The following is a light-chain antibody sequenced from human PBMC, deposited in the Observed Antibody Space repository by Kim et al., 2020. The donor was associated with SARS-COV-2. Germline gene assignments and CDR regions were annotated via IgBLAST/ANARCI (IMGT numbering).Light chain of an antibody. CDR3: QQINSPLT. J-gene: IGKJ3*01. CDR1: QGISSY. CDR2: DAS. V-gene: IGKV1-9*01. Sequence: IQLTQSPSSLSASVGDRVTITCQASQGISSYLAWYQQKPGKAPKLLIYDASTLQSGVPSRFSGSGSGTDFTLTISSLQPEDFATYCCQQINSPLTFGPGTKVDIK.